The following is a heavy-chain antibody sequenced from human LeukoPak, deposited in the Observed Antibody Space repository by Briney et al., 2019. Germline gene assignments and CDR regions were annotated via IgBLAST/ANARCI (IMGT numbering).Heavy chain of an antibody. CDR2: ISSGSSAI. CDR1: GFTFSSYS. Sequence: PGGSLSLSCVASGFTFSSYSMNWVRQAPGKGLEWISYISSGSSAIYYADSVKGRFTISRDNAKNSLYLQTNSLRAEDTAVYYCAAQSGSGSNYPDYWGQGTLVTVSS. V-gene: IGHV3-48*01. J-gene: IGHJ4*02. D-gene: IGHD3-10*01. CDR3: AAQSGSGSNYPDY.